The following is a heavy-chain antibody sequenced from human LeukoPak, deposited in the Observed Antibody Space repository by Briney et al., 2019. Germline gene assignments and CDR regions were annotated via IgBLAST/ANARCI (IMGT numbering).Heavy chain of an antibody. CDR3: AKRGVVIRVILVGFHKEAYYFDS. CDR1: GFTFSSYA. J-gene: IGHJ4*02. Sequence: GGSLRLSCAASGFTFSSYAMHWVRQAPGKGLEWVAVISYDGSNKYYADSVKGRFTISRDNPKNTLFLQMNSLRAEDTAVYFCAKRGVVIRVILVGFHKEAYYFDSWGQGALVTVSS. V-gene: IGHV3-30*07. CDR2: ISYDGSNK. D-gene: IGHD3-22*01.